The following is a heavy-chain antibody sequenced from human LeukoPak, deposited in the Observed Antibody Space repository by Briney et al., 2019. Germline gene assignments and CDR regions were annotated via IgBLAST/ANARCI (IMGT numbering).Heavy chain of an antibody. CDR1: GGSISSSSYY. J-gene: IGHJ6*02. CDR2: IYYSGST. V-gene: IGHV4-39*01. D-gene: IGHD3-10*01. Sequence: PSETLSLTCTVSGGSISSSSYYWGWIRQPPGKGLEWIGSIYYSGSTYYNPSLKSRVTISVDTSKNQFSLKLSSVTAADTAVYYCARPELLWFGESYYYGMDVWGQGTTVTVSS. CDR3: ARPELLWFGESYYYGMDV.